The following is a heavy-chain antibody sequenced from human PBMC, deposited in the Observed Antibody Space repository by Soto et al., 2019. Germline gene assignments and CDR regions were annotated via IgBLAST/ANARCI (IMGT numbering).Heavy chain of an antibody. CDR2: ISGSGDNT. CDR3: AKCGIWGVTWGHPYY. J-gene: IGHJ4*02. V-gene: IGHV3-23*01. Sequence: EVQLLESGGGLVQPGGSLRLSCVTSGFTFSSYAMSWVRQAPGKGLEWVSGISGSGDNTYYADSVKGRFTISRDNSKNAQYLRVEDLRAEDTAVYYCAKCGIWGVTWGHPYYWGQGTLVTVSS. CDR1: GFTFSSYA. D-gene: IGHD3-16*01.